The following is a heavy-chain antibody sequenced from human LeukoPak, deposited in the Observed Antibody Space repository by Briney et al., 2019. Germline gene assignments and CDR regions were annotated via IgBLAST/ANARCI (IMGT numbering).Heavy chain of an antibody. CDR2: IRYDGDEK. CDR1: GFTFSSYG. D-gene: IGHD6-6*01. J-gene: IGHJ4*02. V-gene: IGHV3-30*02. CDR3: AKDAEYSSSSGNY. Sequence: GGSLRLSCAASGFTFSSYGMHWVRQVPGKGLEWLSFIRYDGDEKYYGDSVKGRFTISRDNSKNTLYLQMNSLRAEDTAVYYCAKDAEYSSSSGNYWGQGTLVTVSS.